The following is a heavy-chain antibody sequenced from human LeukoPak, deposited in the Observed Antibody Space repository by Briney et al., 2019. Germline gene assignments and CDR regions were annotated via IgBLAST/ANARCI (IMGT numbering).Heavy chain of an antibody. Sequence: GGSLRLSCAASGFTFSSYGMHWVRQAPGKGLEWVAVISYDGSNKYYADSVKGRFTISRDNSKNTLYLQKNSLRAEDTAVYYCAKGQMGPYYFDYWGQGTLVTVSS. CDR2: ISYDGSNK. V-gene: IGHV3-30*18. D-gene: IGHD2-8*01. CDR1: GFTFSSYG. J-gene: IGHJ4*02. CDR3: AKGQMGPYYFDY.